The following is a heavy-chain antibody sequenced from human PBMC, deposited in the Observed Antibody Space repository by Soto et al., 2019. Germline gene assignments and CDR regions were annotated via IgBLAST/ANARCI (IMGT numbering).Heavy chain of an antibody. D-gene: IGHD3-3*01. CDR1: GFTFSSYA. J-gene: IGHJ4*01. CDR3: AKDRGMPIFGVVNE. V-gene: IGHV3-23*01. Sequence: EVQLLESGGGLVQPGGSLRLSCAASGFTFSSYAMSWVRQAPGKGLEWVSAISGSGGSTYYADSVKGRFTISRDNSKNTLYLPMNSMRAEDTAVYYCAKDRGMPIFGVVNEWCHGTLVTVSS. CDR2: ISGSGGST.